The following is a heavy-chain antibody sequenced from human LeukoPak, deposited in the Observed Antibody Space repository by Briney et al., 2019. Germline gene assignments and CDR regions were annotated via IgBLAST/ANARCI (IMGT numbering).Heavy chain of an antibody. CDR3: AREFKGPSSGWHRGYWYFDL. CDR2: INSSCSTI. CDR1: GVTFSSYE. Sequence: AGGSLTLSCAACGVTFSSYEMNWIRQPPGKGLDLVSYINSSCSTIYYADSVKGRFTISRDNAKNSLYLQMNSLRVEDTAVYYCAREFKGPSSGWHRGYWYFDLWGGGTLVTVSS. J-gene: IGHJ2*01. D-gene: IGHD6-19*01. V-gene: IGHV3-48*03.